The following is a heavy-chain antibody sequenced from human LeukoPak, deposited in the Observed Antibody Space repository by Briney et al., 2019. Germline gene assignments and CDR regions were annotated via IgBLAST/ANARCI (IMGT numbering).Heavy chain of an antibody. CDR1: GFTVSRNY. D-gene: IGHD3-22*01. CDR2: LYSGGRT. V-gene: IGHV3-53*01. Sequence: PGGSLRLSCAASGFTVSRNYMSWVRQAPGKGLEWVSVLYSGGRTDYADSVKGRFTISRDNSKNTLYLQMNSLRAEDAAVYYCAKHYYDSSGYYYYYMDVWGKGTTVTVSS. CDR3: AKHYYDSSGYYYYYMDV. J-gene: IGHJ6*03.